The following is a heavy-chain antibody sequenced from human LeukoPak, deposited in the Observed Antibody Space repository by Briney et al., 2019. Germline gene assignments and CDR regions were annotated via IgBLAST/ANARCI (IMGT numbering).Heavy chain of an antibody. CDR2: ISGSGGST. V-gene: IGHV3-23*01. Sequence: PGGSLRLSCAASGFTFSSYAMSWVRQAPGKGLERVSAISGSGGSTYYADSVKGRFTISRDYSKNTLYLQMNSLRAEDTAVYYCAKDLRYCSGGSCHWGQGTLVTVSS. CDR3: AKDLRYCSGGSCH. D-gene: IGHD2-15*01. CDR1: GFTFSSYA. J-gene: IGHJ4*02.